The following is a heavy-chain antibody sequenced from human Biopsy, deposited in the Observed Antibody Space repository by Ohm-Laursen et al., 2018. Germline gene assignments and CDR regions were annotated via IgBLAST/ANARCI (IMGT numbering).Heavy chain of an antibody. CDR1: GGTYSGYY. Sequence: SDTLSLTCAVYGGTYSGYYWSWIRQPPGKGLEWIGEVHHDGRANNNPSLKSRVTISGDMSKKQFSLKLSGVTAADTAVYYCARFIVPSLHCSNGVCPIRWFDPWGQGTLVTVFS. J-gene: IGHJ5*02. V-gene: IGHV4-34*01. CDR2: VHHDGRA. CDR3: ARFIVPSLHCSNGVCPIRWFDP. D-gene: IGHD2-2*01.